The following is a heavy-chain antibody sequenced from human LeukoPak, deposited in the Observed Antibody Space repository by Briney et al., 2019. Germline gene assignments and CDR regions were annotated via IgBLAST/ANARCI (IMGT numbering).Heavy chain of an antibody. CDR1: GFTFSDST. Sequence: PGGSLRLSCAASGFTFSDSTIHWVRQASGKGLEWVGRIKSRTNKYATAYAASVKGRFTISRDDSKNTAYLQMHSLKTEDTALYYCPRDGDSVYWGQGTLVTVSS. D-gene: IGHD4-17*01. J-gene: IGHJ4*02. V-gene: IGHV3-73*01. CDR3: PRDGDSVY. CDR2: IKSRTNKYAT.